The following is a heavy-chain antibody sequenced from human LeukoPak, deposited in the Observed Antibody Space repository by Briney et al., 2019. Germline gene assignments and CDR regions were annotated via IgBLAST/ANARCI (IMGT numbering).Heavy chain of an antibody. CDR1: GGSISSSSYY. CDR2: IYYSGST. D-gene: IGHD3-16*01. CDR3: ASYVWGSYFGPKRFDY. J-gene: IGHJ4*02. V-gene: IGHV4-39*01. Sequence: SETLSLTCTVSGGSISSSSYYWGWIRQPPGKGLEWIGSIYYSGSTYYNPSLKSRVTISVDTSKNQFSLKLSSVAAADTAVYYCASYVWGSYFGPKRFDYWGQGTLVTVSS.